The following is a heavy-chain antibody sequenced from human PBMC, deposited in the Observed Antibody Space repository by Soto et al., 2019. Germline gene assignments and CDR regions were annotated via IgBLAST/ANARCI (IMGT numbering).Heavy chain of an antibody. CDR2: IYHTGST. Sequence: KTSETLSLTCTVSGPSVTSHYWSWIRQPPGKGLEWIGYIYHTGSTNYNPSLKRRVTISVDTSKNQFSLKLSSVTAADTAVYYCARFDMVASIFDFWGQGTLVTVSS. CDR3: ARFDMVASIFDF. J-gene: IGHJ4*02. V-gene: IGHV4-59*02. D-gene: IGHD5-12*01. CDR1: GPSVTSHY.